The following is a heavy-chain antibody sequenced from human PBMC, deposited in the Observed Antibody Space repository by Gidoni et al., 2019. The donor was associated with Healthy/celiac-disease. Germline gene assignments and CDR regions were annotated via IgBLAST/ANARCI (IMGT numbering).Heavy chain of an antibody. D-gene: IGHD3-10*01. CDR3: ARQTKYYGSGSYPRPVDY. CDR1: GGSISRSSYY. CDR2: IYYSGST. J-gene: IGHJ4*02. Sequence: QLQLQESGPGLVKPSETLSLTCTVSGGSISRSSYYWGWLRQPPGKGLEWIGSIYYSGSTYYNPSLKSRVTISVDTSKNQFSLKLSSVTAADTAVYYCARQTKYYGSGSYPRPVDYWGQGTLVTVSS. V-gene: IGHV4-39*01.